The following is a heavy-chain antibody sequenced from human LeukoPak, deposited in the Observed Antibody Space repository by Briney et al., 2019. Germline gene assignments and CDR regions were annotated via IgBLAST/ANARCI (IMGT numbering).Heavy chain of an antibody. CDR2: IYTSGST. D-gene: IGHD6-19*01. CDR1: GGSFSGFY. V-gene: IGHV4-59*10. J-gene: IGHJ4*02. Sequence: PSETLSLTCAVYGGSFSGFYWSWIRQPAGKGLEWIGRIYTSGSTNYNPSLKSRVTMSVDTSKNQISLRLSSVTATDTAMYYCARASSADTGRGLDYWGQGTLVSVSS. CDR3: ARASSADTGRGLDY.